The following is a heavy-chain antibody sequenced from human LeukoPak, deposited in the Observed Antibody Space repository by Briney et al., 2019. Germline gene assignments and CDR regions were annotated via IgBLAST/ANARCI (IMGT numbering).Heavy chain of an antibody. J-gene: IGHJ4*02. D-gene: IGHD6-13*01. Sequence: PSETLSLTCTVSSGSISSYYWSWIRQPPGKGLEWIGEINHSGSTNYNPSLKSRVTISVDTSKNQFSLKLSSVTAADTAVYYCARSAGWAIAAAGRFDYWGQGTLVTVSS. V-gene: IGHV4-34*01. CDR3: ARSAGWAIAAAGRFDY. CDR2: INHSGST. CDR1: SGSISSYY.